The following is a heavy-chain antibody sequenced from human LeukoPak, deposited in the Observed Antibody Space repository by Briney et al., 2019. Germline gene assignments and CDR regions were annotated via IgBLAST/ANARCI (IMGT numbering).Heavy chain of an antibody. CDR3: ASSYDSSGYYPDY. D-gene: IGHD3-22*01. J-gene: IGHJ4*02. Sequence: GASVKVSCKVSGYTLTELSIHWVRQAPGKGLEWMGGLDSEDGETTYAQKFQGRVTITADESTSTAYMELSSLRTEDTAVYYCASSYDSSGYYPDYWGQGTLVTVSS. V-gene: IGHV1-24*01. CDR2: LDSEDGET. CDR1: GYTLTELS.